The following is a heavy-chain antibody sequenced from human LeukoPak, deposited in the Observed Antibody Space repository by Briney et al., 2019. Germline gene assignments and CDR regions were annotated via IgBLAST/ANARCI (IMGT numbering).Heavy chain of an antibody. Sequence: ASVKVSCKASGDTFTSYDMHWVRQAPGQGLEWMSIIIPIDGSTTYAQKFQGRVTMTTDTSTSTVYMELSSLRSEDTAVYFCARVRDGYNDAYDIWGQGTMVTVSS. J-gene: IGHJ3*02. V-gene: IGHV1-46*01. CDR2: IIPIDGST. D-gene: IGHD5-24*01. CDR3: ARVRDGYNDAYDI. CDR1: GDTFTSYD.